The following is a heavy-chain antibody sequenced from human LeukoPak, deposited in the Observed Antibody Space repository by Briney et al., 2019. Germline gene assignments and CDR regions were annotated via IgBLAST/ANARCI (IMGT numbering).Heavy chain of an antibody. CDR2: ISWNSGSI. CDR1: GFTFDDYA. J-gene: IGHJ4*02. V-gene: IGHV3-9*01. D-gene: IGHD3-10*01. Sequence: AGRSLRLSCAASGFTFDDYAMPWVRQAPGKGLEWVSGISWNSGSIGYADSVKGRFTISRDNAKNSLYLQMNSLRAEDTALYYCAKAKLLWFGELLSWGQGTLVTVSS. CDR3: AKAKLLWFGELLS.